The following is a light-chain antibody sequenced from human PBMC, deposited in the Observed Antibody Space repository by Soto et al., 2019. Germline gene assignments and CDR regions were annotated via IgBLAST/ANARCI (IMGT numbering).Light chain of an antibody. CDR2: DVT. Sequence: QSALTQPASVSGSPGQSITISCTGSSNDVGLYNYVSRYQQHPGKAPKLVISDVTNRPSGVSDRFSGSKSGNTAFLTISGLQAEDEADYYCSSYTITATLFGRGTKLTVL. CDR3: SSYTITATL. V-gene: IGLV2-14*03. J-gene: IGLJ2*01. CDR1: SNDVGLYNY.